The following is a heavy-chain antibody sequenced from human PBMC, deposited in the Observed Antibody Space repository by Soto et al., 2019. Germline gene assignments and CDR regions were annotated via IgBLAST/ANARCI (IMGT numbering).Heavy chain of an antibody. CDR3: ARDQRSSPGWYYYYGMDA. D-gene: IGHD6-6*01. CDR1: GGTFSSYA. Sequence: SVKVSCKASGGTFSSYAISWVRQAPGQGLEWMGGIIPIFGTANYAQKFQGRVTITADESTSTAYMELSSLRSEDTAVYYCARDQRSSPGWYYYYGMDAWGEGTTVSVTS. CDR2: IIPIFGTA. J-gene: IGHJ6*04. V-gene: IGHV1-69*13.